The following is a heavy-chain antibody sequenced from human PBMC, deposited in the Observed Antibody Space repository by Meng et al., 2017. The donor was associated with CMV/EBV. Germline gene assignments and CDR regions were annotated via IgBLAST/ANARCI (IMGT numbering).Heavy chain of an antibody. CDR3: ARTPSYSGSQRPFDY. Sequence: VLSGVELKKPGAAVTVSCKASGSTFTGYYMHWVRQAPGQGLEWMGWINPNSGGTNYAQKFQGRVTMTRDTSISTAYMELSRLRSDDTAVYYCARTPSYSGSQRPFDYWGQGTLVTVSS. CDR2: INPNSGGT. CDR1: GSTFTGYY. J-gene: IGHJ4*02. V-gene: IGHV1-2*02. D-gene: IGHD1-26*01.